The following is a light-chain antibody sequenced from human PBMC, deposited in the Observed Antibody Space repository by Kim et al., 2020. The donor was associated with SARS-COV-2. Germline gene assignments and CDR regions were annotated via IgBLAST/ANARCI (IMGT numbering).Light chain of an antibody. CDR3: QQYDNLPMYT. CDR1: QDISNY. CDR2: DAS. V-gene: IGKV1-33*01. Sequence: ASVGDRVTITCQASQDISNYLNWYQQRPGKAPKLLIYDASNLETGVPSRFSGSGSGTDFTFTISSLQPEDIATYYCQQYDNLPMYTFGQGTKLEI. J-gene: IGKJ2*01.